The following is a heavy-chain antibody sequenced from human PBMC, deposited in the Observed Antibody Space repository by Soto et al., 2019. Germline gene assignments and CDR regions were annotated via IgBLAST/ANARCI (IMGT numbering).Heavy chain of an antibody. CDR3: VRGGYWTFDY. CDR2: INQSGSN. D-gene: IGHD1-1*01. J-gene: IGHJ4*02. CDR1: GGSFRGYY. V-gene: IGHV4-34*01. Sequence: PSATLSITCAVYGGSFRGYYWSWIRQPPGKGLEWIGEINQSGSNNCNPALKSRVTISVDSSKNQFSLSLNSVTAADTAVYYCVRGGYWTFDYWGQGIQVTVSS.